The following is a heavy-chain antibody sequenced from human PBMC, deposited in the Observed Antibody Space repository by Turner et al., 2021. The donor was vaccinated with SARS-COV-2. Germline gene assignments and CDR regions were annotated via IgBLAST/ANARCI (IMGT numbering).Heavy chain of an antibody. Sequence: EVQLVESGGGLVKPGGSLRLSCAASGFPFSSYSMNWVRQAQGKGLEWVSSISSSSSYRYYADSVKGRFTISRDNAKNSLYLQMNSLRAEDTAVYYCARDHRPIIVPAAKRAGSYYYGMDVWGQGTTVTVSS. CDR2: ISSSSSYR. D-gene: IGHD2-2*01. CDR3: ARDHRPIIVPAAKRAGSYYYGMDV. V-gene: IGHV3-21*01. CDR1: GFPFSSYS. J-gene: IGHJ6*02.